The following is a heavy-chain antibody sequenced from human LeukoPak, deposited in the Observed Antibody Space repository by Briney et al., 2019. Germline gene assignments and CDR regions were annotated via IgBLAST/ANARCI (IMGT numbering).Heavy chain of an antibody. Sequence: VASVKVSCKASGFTFTGYYIHWVRQAPGQGLEWMGWVNPNSGGKNYAQMFQGRVTMTRDTSINTAYMELSGLRSDDTAVYYCARDSYGGNWSLGYWGQGTLVTVSS. V-gene: IGHV1-2*02. CDR2: VNPNSGGK. CDR3: ARDSYGGNWSLGY. D-gene: IGHD4-23*01. J-gene: IGHJ4*02. CDR1: GFTFTGYY.